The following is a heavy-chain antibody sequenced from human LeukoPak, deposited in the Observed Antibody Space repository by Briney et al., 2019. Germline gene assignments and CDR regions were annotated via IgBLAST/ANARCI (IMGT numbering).Heavy chain of an antibody. CDR3: ARRGTPNAFDL. CDR1: GFTFSSYS. D-gene: IGHD3-16*01. Sequence: PGGSLRLSCAASGFTFSSYSMNWVRQAPGKGLEWVSYISSSSSTIYYADSVKGRFTISRDNAKNSLYLQMNSLRAEDTAVYYCARRGTPNAFDLWGQGTMVTVSS. V-gene: IGHV3-48*01. J-gene: IGHJ3*01. CDR2: ISSSSSTI.